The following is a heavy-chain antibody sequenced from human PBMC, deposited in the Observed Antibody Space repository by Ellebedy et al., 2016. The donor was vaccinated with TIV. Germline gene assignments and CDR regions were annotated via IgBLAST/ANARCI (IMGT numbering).Heavy chain of an antibody. J-gene: IGHJ3*01. D-gene: IGHD2-15*01. Sequence: GESLKISCGASGFRFSNSAMNWVRHAPGQGLEWVAAISGSDDSTTYADSVKGRFTISRDNSRATLYLQLTCLRAEDKAVYRCAKDRSGQYPDASFDVWGQGTLVTVSS. V-gene: IGHV3-23*01. CDR1: GFRFSNSA. CDR2: ISGSDDST. CDR3: AKDRSGQYPDASFDV.